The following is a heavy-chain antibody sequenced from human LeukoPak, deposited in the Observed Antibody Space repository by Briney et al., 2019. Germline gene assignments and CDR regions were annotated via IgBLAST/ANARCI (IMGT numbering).Heavy chain of an antibody. CDR3: ARSYYDFWSGLSDYYYMDV. CDR1: GGSISSYY. CDR2: IYTSGST. V-gene: IGHV4-4*07. Sequence: PSETLSLTCTVSGGSISSYYWSWIRQPAGKGLEWIGRIYTSGSTNYNPSLKSRVTMSVDTSKNQFSLKLSSVTAADTAVYYCARSYYDFWSGLSDYYYMDVWGKGTTVTVSS. D-gene: IGHD3-3*01. J-gene: IGHJ6*03.